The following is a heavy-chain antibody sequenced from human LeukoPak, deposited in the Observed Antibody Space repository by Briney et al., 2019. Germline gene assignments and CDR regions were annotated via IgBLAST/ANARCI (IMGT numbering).Heavy chain of an antibody. J-gene: IGHJ4*02. CDR2: ISWNSGSI. CDR1: GFVFSSFS. V-gene: IGHV3-9*01. CDR3: AKDIRSRVTTSFDY. Sequence: GGSLRLSCAASGFVFSSFSMNWVRQAPGKGLEWVSGISWNSGSIGYADSVKGRFTISRDNAKNSLYLQMNSLRAEDTALYYCAKDIRSRVTTSFDYWGQGTLVTVSS. D-gene: IGHD4-17*01.